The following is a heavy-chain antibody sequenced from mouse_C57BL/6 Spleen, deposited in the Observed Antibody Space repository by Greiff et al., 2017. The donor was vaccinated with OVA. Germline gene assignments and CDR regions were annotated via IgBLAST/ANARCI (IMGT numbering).Heavy chain of an antibody. Sequence: VQLKQPGAELVRPGTSVKLSCKASGYTFTSYWMHWVKQRPGQGLEWIGVIDPSDSYTNYNQKFKGKATLTVDTSSSTAYMQLSSLTSEDSAVYYCASYYGSRKGYFDVWGTGTTVTVSS. D-gene: IGHD1-1*01. CDR1: GYTFTSYW. V-gene: IGHV1-59*01. CDR2: IDPSDSYT. J-gene: IGHJ1*03. CDR3: ASYYGSRKGYFDV.